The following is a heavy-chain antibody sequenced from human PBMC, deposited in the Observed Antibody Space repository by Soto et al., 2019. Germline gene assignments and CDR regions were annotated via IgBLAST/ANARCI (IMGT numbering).Heavy chain of an antibody. J-gene: IGHJ4*02. V-gene: IGHV3-23*01. Sequence: GGSLRLSCAASGFTFSIYAMNWVRQAPGKGLEWVSALSASGGNTYYADSVKGRFTLSRDNSKNTLYLQMNSLRAEDTAVYYCAKAGTHSYFDYWGQGTLVTVSS. CDR3: AKAGTHSYFDY. CDR2: LSASGGNT. CDR1: GFTFSIYA. D-gene: IGHD1-1*01.